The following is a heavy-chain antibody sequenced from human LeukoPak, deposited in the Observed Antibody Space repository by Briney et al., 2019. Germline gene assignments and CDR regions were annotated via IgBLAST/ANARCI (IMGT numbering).Heavy chain of an antibody. CDR3: ARDRDYYGSGSDFDY. Sequence: GGSLRLSCAASGFTFSSYAMHWVRQAPGKGLEWVAVISYDGSNKYYADSVKGRFTISRDNSKNTLYLQMNSLRDEDTAVYYCARDRDYYGSGSDFDYWGQGTLVTVSS. J-gene: IGHJ4*02. D-gene: IGHD3-10*01. CDR2: ISYDGSNK. CDR1: GFTFSSYA. V-gene: IGHV3-30*04.